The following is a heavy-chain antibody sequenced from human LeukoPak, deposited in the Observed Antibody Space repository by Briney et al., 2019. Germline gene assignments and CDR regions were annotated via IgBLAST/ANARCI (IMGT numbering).Heavy chain of an antibody. J-gene: IGHJ4*02. Sequence: GGSLRLSCAASGFTFSSYAMHWVRQAPGKGLEYVSAISNGGGTYYANSVKGKFTISRDNSKNTLYPQMGSLRAEDMAIYYCARARSTVTTVSGYFDYWGQGTLVTVSS. CDR3: ARARSTVTTVSGYFDY. V-gene: IGHV3-64*01. D-gene: IGHD4-17*01. CDR2: ISNGGGT. CDR1: GFTFSSYA.